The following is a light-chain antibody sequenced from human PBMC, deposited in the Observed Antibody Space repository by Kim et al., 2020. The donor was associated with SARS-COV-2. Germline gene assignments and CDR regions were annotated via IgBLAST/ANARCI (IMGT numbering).Light chain of an antibody. Sequence: IRITQSPSSLSASTGDRVTITCRASQGISSYLAWYQQKPGKAPKLLIYAASTLQSGVPSRFSGSGSGTDFTLTISCLQSEDFATYYCQQYYSYPRTFGQGTKLEI. CDR1: QGISSY. CDR3: QQYYSYPRT. J-gene: IGKJ2*01. CDR2: AAS. V-gene: IGKV1-8*01.